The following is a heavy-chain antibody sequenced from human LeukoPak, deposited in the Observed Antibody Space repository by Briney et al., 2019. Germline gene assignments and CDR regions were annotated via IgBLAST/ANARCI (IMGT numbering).Heavy chain of an antibody. V-gene: IGHV3-64*01. CDR3: ARQRYDTTTYWYFDY. D-gene: IGHD3-22*01. Sequence: PGGSLRLSCAASGFTFSTYGMYWVRQAPGKGLEYVSGISSDGGETYYANSVKGRFTISRDNSKNTLYLQMSSLRAEDMAVYYCARQRYDTTTYWYFDYWGQGTPVTVSS. J-gene: IGHJ4*02. CDR1: GFTFSTYG. CDR2: ISSDGGET.